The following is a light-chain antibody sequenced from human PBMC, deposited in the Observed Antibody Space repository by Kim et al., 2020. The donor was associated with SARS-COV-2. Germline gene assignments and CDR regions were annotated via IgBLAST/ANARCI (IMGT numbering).Light chain of an antibody. CDR3: QAWDSSTYV. CDR1: KLGDKY. Sequence: LSPGQTASITCAGDKLGDKYACWYQQKPGQSPVLVIYQDSKRPSGIPERFSGSNSGNTATLTISGTQAMDEADYYCQAWDSSTYVFGTGTKVTVL. V-gene: IGLV3-1*01. J-gene: IGLJ1*01. CDR2: QDS.